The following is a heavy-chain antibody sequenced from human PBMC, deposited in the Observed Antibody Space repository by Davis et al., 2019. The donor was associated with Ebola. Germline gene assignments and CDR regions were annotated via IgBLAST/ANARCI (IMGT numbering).Heavy chain of an antibody. CDR3: AKPVMTALTTGDY. V-gene: IGHV3-74*01. CDR1: GFTFSTYW. CDR2: INPDGTLT. J-gene: IGHJ4*02. Sequence: GESLKISCAASGFTFSTYWMHWVRQAPGKGLVWVSRINPDGTLTNYADSVKGRFTISRDISRSAVYLQMNGLRVEDTGVYYCAKPVMTALTTGDYCGQGTLVVVTS. D-gene: IGHD1-1*01.